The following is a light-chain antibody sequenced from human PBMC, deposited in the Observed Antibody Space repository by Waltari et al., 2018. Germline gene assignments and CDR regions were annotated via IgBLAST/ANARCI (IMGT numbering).Light chain of an antibody. Sequence: EIVLTQSPGTLSLSPGERATLSCRASQSVNSNYLAWYQQKPGQAPRLLIYGASFRATGIPDRFSGSGSVTDFTLTISRLEPEDFAVYYCQQYGRPPITFGQGTQLEIK. CDR1: QSVNSNY. V-gene: IGKV3-20*01. J-gene: IGKJ5*01. CDR3: QQYGRPPIT. CDR2: GAS.